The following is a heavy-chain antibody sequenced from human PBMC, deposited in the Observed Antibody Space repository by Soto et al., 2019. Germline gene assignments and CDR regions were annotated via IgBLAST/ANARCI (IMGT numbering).Heavy chain of an antibody. CDR1: GFSLSTSGVG. CDR3: AHAGGSERSFDY. V-gene: IGHV2-5*02. J-gene: IGHJ4*02. Sequence: QITLKESGPTLVKPTQTLTLTCTFSGFSLSTSGVGVGWIRQPPGKALEWLALIYWDDDKRYSPSLKSRLTIPKDTSKNQVVLTMTNMDPVDTATYYCAHAGGSERSFDYWGQGTLVTVSS. CDR2: IYWDDDK.